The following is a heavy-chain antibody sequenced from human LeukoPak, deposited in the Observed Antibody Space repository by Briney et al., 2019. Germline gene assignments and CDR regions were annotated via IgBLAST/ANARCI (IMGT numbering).Heavy chain of an antibody. V-gene: IGHV3-23*01. Sequence: GSLRLSCAASGFTFSSYAMSWVRQAPGKGLEWVSAISGSGGSIYYADSVKGRFTISRDNSKNTLYLQMNSLRAEDTAVYYCAKAQQKRITMIVVVIPRGYYYFDYWGQGTLVTVSS. J-gene: IGHJ4*02. D-gene: IGHD3-22*01. CDR1: GFTFSSYA. CDR3: AKAQQKRITMIVVVIPRGYYYFDY. CDR2: ISGSGGSI.